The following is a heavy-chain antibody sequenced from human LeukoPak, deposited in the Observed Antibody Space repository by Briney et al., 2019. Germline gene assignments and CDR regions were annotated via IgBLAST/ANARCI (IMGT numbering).Heavy chain of an antibody. CDR3: ARLLRVPSGIAATARGFDY. CDR1: GFTFTSSA. CDR2: IVVGSGNT. J-gene: IGHJ4*02. V-gene: IGHV1-58*02. D-gene: IGHD6-13*01. Sequence: SVKVSCKASGFTFTSSAMQWVRQARGQRLEWIGWIVVGSGNTNYAQKFQERVTITRDMSTSTAYMDLSSLRSEDTAMYYCARLLRVPSGIAATARGFDYWGQGTLVTVSS.